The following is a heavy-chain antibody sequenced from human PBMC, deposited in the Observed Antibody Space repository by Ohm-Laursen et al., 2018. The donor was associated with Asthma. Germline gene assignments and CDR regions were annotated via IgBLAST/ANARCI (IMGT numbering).Heavy chain of an antibody. Sequence: SLRLSCTASGFTVSTNYMTWVRQAPGKGLEWVSVIYSGGSTYYADSVKGRFTISRDNSKNTLYLQMHSLRSEDTAVYYCARAAFGESWFDPWGQGTLVTVSS. J-gene: IGHJ5*02. CDR3: ARAAFGESWFDP. CDR2: IYSGGST. CDR1: GFTVSTNY. V-gene: IGHV3-53*01. D-gene: IGHD3-16*01.